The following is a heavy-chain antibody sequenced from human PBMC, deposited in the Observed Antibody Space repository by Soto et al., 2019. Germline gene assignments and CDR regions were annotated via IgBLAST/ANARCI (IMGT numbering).Heavy chain of an antibody. D-gene: IGHD4-4*01. J-gene: IGHJ2*01. CDR1: GFTFSSYA. Sequence: QVQLVESGGGVVQPGRSLRLSCAASGFTFSSYAMHWVRQAPGKGLEWVAVISYDGSNKYYADSVKGRFTISRDNSKNTLFLQMNSLRAEGTAVDYCARRLWRDDYSWGYFDLWGRGTLVTVSS. V-gene: IGHV3-30-3*01. CDR3: ARRLWRDDYSWGYFDL. CDR2: ISYDGSNK.